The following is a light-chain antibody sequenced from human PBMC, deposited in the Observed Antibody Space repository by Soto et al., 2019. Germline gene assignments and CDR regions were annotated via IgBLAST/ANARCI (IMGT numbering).Light chain of an antibody. Sequence: QSALTQPPSASGSPGQSVAISCTGTSSDVGGYNYVFWYQQHPGKAPKLMIYEVNKRSSGVPDRFSGSKSGNTASLTVSGLQAEDEADYYCSSYAGSSNVFGTGTKVTVL. CDR2: EVN. CDR1: SSDVGGYNY. J-gene: IGLJ1*01. CDR3: SSYAGSSNV. V-gene: IGLV2-8*01.